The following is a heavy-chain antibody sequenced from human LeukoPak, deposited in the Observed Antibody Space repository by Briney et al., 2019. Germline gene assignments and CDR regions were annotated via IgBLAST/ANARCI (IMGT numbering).Heavy chain of an antibody. CDR1: GYTFTGYY. J-gene: IGHJ2*01. CDR3: AREKGVTGLYWYFDL. D-gene: IGHD7-27*01. Sequence: GASVKVSCKASGYTFTGYYMHWVRQAPGQGVEWMGWINPNSGGTNYAQKFQGRVTMTRDTSISTAYMELSRLRSDDTAVYYCAREKGVTGLYWYFDLWGRGTLVTVSS. V-gene: IGHV1-2*02. CDR2: INPNSGGT.